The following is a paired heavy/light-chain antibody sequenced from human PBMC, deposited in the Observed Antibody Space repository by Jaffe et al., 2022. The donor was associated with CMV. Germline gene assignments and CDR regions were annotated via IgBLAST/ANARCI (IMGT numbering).Light chain of an antibody. V-gene: IGKV1-9*01. Sequence: IQLTQSPSSLSASVGDRVTITCRASQGISSYLAWYQQKPGKAPKLLIYAASTLQSGVPSRFSGSGSGTDFTLTISSLQPEDFATYYCQQLNSYPPGYTFGQGTKLEIK. CDR3: QQLNSYPPGYT. J-gene: IGKJ2*01. CDR1: QGISSY. CDR2: AAS.
Heavy chain of an antibody. J-gene: IGHJ4*02. CDR1: GGSISSYY. CDR3: ARVLTGYYKIFDY. V-gene: IGHV4-59*01. D-gene: IGHD3-9*01. CDR2: IYYSGST. Sequence: QVQLQESGPGLVKPSETLSLTCTVSGGSISSYYWSWIRQPPGKGLEWIGYIYYSGSTNYNPSLKSRVTISVDTSKNQFSLKLSSVTAADTAVYYCARVLTGYYKIFDYWGQGTLVTVSS.